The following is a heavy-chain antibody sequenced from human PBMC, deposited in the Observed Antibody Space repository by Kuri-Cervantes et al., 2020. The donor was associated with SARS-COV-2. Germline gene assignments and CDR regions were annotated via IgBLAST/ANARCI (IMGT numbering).Heavy chain of an antibody. V-gene: IGHV3-53*01. J-gene: IGHJ3*02. CDR2: IYSGGST. D-gene: IGHD6-6*01. CDR1: GFTVSSNY. CDR3: AIGDSSSPHDAFDI. Sequence: GGSLRLSCAASGFTVSSNYMSWVRQAPGKGLEWVSVIYSGGSTYYADSVKGRFTISRDNSKNTLYLQMNSLRAEDTAVYYCAIGDSSSPHDAFDIWGQGTMVTVSS.